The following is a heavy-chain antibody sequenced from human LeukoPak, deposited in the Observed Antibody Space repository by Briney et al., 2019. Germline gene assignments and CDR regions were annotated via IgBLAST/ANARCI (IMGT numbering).Heavy chain of an antibody. Sequence: ASVKVSCKASGYTLTSYYMHWVRQAPGQGLGWMGIIDPSDGSTIYAQKFQGRVTMTRDTSTSTVHMELSSLRSDDTAVYYCTGDESGTRRGWFEYWGQGTLVTVSS. CDR1: GYTLTSYY. J-gene: IGHJ5*01. CDR2: IDPSDGST. CDR3: TGDESGTRRGWFEY. V-gene: IGHV1-46*01.